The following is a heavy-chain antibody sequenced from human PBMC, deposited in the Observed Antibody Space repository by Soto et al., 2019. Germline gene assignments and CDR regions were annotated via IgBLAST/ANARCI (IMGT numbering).Heavy chain of an antibody. J-gene: IGHJ4*02. CDR3: AKDAPHHRYCSGGSCYYFDY. D-gene: IGHD2-15*01. V-gene: IGHV3-30*18. CDR1: GFTFRNYG. CDR2: ISFDGSNK. Sequence: QVQLVESGGGVVQPGRSLRLSCAASGFTFRNYGMDWVRQAPGKGLEWVAVISFDGSNKYYGDSVKGRFTISRDNSKNTLYLQMNSLRAEDMAVYYCAKDAPHHRYCSGGSCYYFDYWGQGTLVTVSS.